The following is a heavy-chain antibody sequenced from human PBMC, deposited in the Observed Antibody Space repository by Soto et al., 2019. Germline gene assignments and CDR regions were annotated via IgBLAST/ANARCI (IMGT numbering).Heavy chain of an antibody. CDR3: AIPGSYGSGSLVHYYGMDV. J-gene: IGHJ6*02. CDR2: IDPSDSYT. Sequence: GESLKISCKGSGYSFTSYWIGWVRQMPGKGLEWMGRIDPSDSYTNYSPSFQGHVTISADKSISTAYLQWSSLKASDTAMYYCAIPGSYGSGSLVHYYGMDVWGQGTTVTVSS. D-gene: IGHD3-10*01. CDR1: GYSFTSYW. V-gene: IGHV5-10-1*01.